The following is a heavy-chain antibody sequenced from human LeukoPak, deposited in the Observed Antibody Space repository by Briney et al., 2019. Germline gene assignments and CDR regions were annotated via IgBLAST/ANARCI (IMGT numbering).Heavy chain of an antibody. Sequence: GGSLRLSCAASGFTFSTSWMNWVRQAPGKGLEWVANIRGDGGLIYYADSVKGRFTISRDNAKNSMYLQMNSLRAEDTAVYFCTRAPRADDIFFESWGQGALVTVSS. D-gene: IGHD3-9*01. CDR2: IRGDGGLI. V-gene: IGHV3-7*01. CDR3: TRAPRADDIFFES. J-gene: IGHJ4*02. CDR1: GFTFSTSW.